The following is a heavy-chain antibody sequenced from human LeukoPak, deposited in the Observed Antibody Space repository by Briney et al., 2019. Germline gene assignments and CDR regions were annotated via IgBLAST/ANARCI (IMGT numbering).Heavy chain of an antibody. J-gene: IGHJ4*02. CDR1: GFTFSSYW. CDR2: IKQDGSEK. Sequence: PGGSLRLSCAASGFTFSSYWMSWVRQAPGKGLEWVAHIKQDGSEKYYVDSVKGRFTISRDNAKNSLYLQMNSLRAEDTAVYYCARDPEWHDILTGYYGYWGQGTLVTVSS. D-gene: IGHD3-9*01. V-gene: IGHV3-7*01. CDR3: ARDPEWHDILTGYYGY.